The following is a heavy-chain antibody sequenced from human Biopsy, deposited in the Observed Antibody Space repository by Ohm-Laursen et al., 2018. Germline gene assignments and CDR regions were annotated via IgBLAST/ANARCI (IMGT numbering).Heavy chain of an antibody. J-gene: IGHJ3*01. Sequence: SVKVSCKTSGYTFDSYAISWVRQAPGQGLEWMGWITADNTNSAQKFQGRLTMTTDISTSTAYMDLKGLRSDDTAIYYCARAFGGAYYSYAFDLWGQGTLVTVSS. CDR3: ARAFGGAYYSYAFDL. CDR2: ITADNT. D-gene: IGHD2-21*02. V-gene: IGHV1-18*01. CDR1: GYTFDSYA.